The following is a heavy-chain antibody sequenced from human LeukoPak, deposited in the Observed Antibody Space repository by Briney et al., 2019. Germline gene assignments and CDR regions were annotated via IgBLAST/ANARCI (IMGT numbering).Heavy chain of an antibody. V-gene: IGHV3-23*01. CDR2: ISNSGGTT. CDR3: AKARNAWPTNFDS. D-gene: IGHD5-24*01. J-gene: IGHJ4*02. CDR1: GFTFSTYA. Sequence: PGRSLRLSCAASGFTFSTYAVNWVRQPPGKGLEWVSEISNSGGTTYYADSVKGRFSISRTTSKNTLHLLMNIPRAEDTAIYYCAKARNAWPTNFDSWGQGTLVTVSA.